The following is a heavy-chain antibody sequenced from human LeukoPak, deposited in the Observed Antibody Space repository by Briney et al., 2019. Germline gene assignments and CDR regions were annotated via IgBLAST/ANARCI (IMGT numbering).Heavy chain of an antibody. J-gene: IGHJ4*02. CDR1: GYTFTGYY. V-gene: IGHV1-2*02. CDR3: ARVSTYSTSWYDLDY. D-gene: IGHD6-13*01. CDR2: INPNSGDT. Sequence: GASVRLSCKASGYTFTGYYMHWVRQAPGQGLEWMGWINPNSGDTNYAQKFQGRVTMTRDTSITTAYMELSRLRSDDTAVYYCARVSTYSTSWYDLDYWGQGTLVTVSS.